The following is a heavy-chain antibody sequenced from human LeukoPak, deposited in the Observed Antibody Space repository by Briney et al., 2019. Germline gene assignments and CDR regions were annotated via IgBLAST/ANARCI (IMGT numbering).Heavy chain of an antibody. V-gene: IGHV4-38-2*02. D-gene: IGHD3-10*01. CDR3: ARGDTYYYGSGSYYFDY. J-gene: IGHJ4*02. CDR1: GYSISSGYY. CDR2: IYHSGST. Sequence: SETLSLTCTVSGYSISSGYYWGWIRQPPGKGLEWIGSIYHSGSTYYNPSLKSRVTISVDTSKNQFSLKLSSVTAADTAVYYCARGDTYYYGSGSYYFDYWGQGTLVTVSS.